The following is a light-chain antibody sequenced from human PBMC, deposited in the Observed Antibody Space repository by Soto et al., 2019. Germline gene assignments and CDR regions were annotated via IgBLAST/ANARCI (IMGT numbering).Light chain of an antibody. J-gene: IGKJ5*01. V-gene: IGKV3-15*01. CDR3: QQSYSTPT. Sequence: EIVLTQSPGTLSLSPGERATLSCRASQSVRTTYLAWYQQKPGQAPRLLIYGASTRATGIPARFSGSGSGTEFTLTISSLQSEDFATYYCQQSYSTPTFGQGTRLEIK. CDR1: QSVRTTY. CDR2: GAS.